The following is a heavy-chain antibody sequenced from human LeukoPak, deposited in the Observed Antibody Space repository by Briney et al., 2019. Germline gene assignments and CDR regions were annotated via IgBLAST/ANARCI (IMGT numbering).Heavy chain of an antibody. V-gene: IGHV1-18*01. CDR1: GYTFTSYD. CDR2: ISAYNGNT. D-gene: IGHD3-22*01. Sequence: ASVKVSCKASGYTFTSYDINWVRQATGQGLEWMGWISAYNGNTNYAQKLQGRVTMTTDTSTSTAYMELRSLRSDDTAVYYCARDFGYDSSGYYPTSYWGQGTLVTVSS. CDR3: ARDFGYDSSGYYPTSY. J-gene: IGHJ4*02.